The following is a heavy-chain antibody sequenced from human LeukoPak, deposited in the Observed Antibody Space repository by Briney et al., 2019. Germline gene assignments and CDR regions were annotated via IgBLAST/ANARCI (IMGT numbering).Heavy chain of an antibody. CDR2: IYPGDSDT. CDR1: GYSFTTYW. CDR3: ARSGVPGAMTWFDP. Sequence: PGESLKISCKASGYSFTTYWIGRVRQMPGKGLEWMEIIYPGDSDTRYSPSFQGQVTISADKSINTAYLQWRSLKASDTAMYYCARSGVPGAMTWFDPWGQGTLVTVSS. V-gene: IGHV5-51*01. D-gene: IGHD2-2*01. J-gene: IGHJ5*02.